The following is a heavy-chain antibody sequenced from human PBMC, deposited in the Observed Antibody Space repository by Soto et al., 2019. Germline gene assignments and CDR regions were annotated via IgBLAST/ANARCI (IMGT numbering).Heavy chain of an antibody. V-gene: IGHV2-5*02. Sequence: QITLKESGPTLVKPTQTLTLTCTFSGFSLSTSGVGVGWIRQPPGKALEWLALIYWDDDKRYSPSLKSRLTITKDTSKNQVVLTMTNMDPVDTATYYCAHRRSFDWSPRASWFDPWGQGTLVTVSS. J-gene: IGHJ5*02. D-gene: IGHD3-9*01. CDR1: GFSLSTSGVG. CDR2: IYWDDDK. CDR3: AHRRSFDWSPRASWFDP.